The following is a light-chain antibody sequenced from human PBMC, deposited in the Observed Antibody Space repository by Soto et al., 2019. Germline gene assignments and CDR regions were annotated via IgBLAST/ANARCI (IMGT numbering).Light chain of an antibody. Sequence: QSVLTQPPSASGTPGQRGTISCSGSSSNIESNFVYWYQQFPGTAPRLLIYRNNQQPSGVHDLFSGSKSGTSASLAISTLRSEDEADYSCTVWDDILRGRIFGGGTKHTVL. CDR1: SSNIESNF. J-gene: IGLJ2*01. CDR2: RNN. V-gene: IGLV1-47*01. CDR3: TVWDDILRGRI.